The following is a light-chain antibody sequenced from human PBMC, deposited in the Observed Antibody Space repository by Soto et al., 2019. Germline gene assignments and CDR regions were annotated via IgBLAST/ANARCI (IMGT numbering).Light chain of an antibody. CDR2: EVS. Sequence: QSVLTQPASVSGSPGQSITISCTGTSSDVGNYNLVSWYQQHPGKAPKLMIYEVSKRPSGVSDRFSGSKSGNTASLTISGLQAEDEADYYCCSYAGGSVVFGGGTKLTVL. J-gene: IGLJ2*01. V-gene: IGLV2-23*02. CDR3: CSYAGGSVV. CDR1: SSDVGNYNL.